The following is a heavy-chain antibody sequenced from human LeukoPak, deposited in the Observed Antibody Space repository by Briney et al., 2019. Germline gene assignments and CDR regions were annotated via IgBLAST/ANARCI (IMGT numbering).Heavy chain of an antibody. D-gene: IGHD3-9*01. CDR2: IYYSGST. CDR1: GGSISSYY. J-gene: IGHJ5*02. CDR3: AGSARVHKYYDISVNWFDP. Sequence: PSETLSLTCTVSGGSISSYYWSWIRQPPGKALEWIGYIYYSGSTNYNPSLKSRVTISVDTSKNQFSLKLSSVTAADTAVYYCAGSARVHKYYDISVNWFDPWGQGTLVTVSS. V-gene: IGHV4-59*08.